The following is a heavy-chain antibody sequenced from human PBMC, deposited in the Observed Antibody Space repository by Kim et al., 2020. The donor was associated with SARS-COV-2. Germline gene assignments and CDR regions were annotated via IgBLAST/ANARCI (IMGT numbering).Heavy chain of an antibody. V-gene: IGHV3-21*01. Sequence: DSVKGRLTISRDNAKNSLYLQMNSLRAEDTAVYYCARDFVRITRPNGMDVWGQGTTVTVSS. CDR3: ARDFVRITRPNGMDV. D-gene: IGHD3-10*01. J-gene: IGHJ6*02.